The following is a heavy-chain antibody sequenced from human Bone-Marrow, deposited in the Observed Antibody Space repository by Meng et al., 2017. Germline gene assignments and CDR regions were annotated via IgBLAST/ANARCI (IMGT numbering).Heavy chain of an antibody. CDR3: TTDKRWELPLDY. Sequence: GESLKISCVASGFTFSNVWMSWVRQAPGKGLEWVGRIKSKIDGGTTDYAAPVKGRFIISRDDSKNTLYLLLNSLKTEDTAVYFCTTDKRWELPLDYWGQGTLVTVSS. J-gene: IGHJ4*02. CDR1: GFTFSNVW. D-gene: IGHD1-26*01. CDR2: IKSKIDGGTT. V-gene: IGHV3-15*01.